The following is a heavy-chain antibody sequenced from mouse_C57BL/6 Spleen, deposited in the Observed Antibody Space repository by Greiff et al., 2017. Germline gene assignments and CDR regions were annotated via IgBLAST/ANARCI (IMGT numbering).Heavy chain of an antibody. CDR2: ISSGGSYT. CDR3: ARRDTYYAMDY. V-gene: IGHV5-6*02. CDR1: GFTFSSYG. D-gene: IGHD5-1-1*01. Sequence: DVMLVESGGDLVKPGGSLKLSCAASGFTFSSYGMSWVRQTPDKRLEWVATISSGGSYTYYPDSVKGRFTISRDNAKNTLYLQMSSLKSEDTAMYYCARRDTYYAMDYWGQGTSVTVSS. J-gene: IGHJ4*01.